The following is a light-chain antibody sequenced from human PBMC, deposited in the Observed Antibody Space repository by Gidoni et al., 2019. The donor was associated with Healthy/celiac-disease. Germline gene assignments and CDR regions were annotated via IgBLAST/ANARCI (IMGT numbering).Light chain of an antibody. J-gene: IGKJ1*01. CDR2: WAS. Sequence: DIVMTQSPDSLAVSLVERATINCKSSQSVLYSSNNKNYLAWYQQKPGQPPKLLIYWASNRESGVPDRFSGSGSGTDFTLTISRLQAEDVAVYYCQQYYSTPQTFGQGTKVEIK. CDR1: QSVLYSSNNKNY. V-gene: IGKV4-1*01. CDR3: QQYYSTPQT.